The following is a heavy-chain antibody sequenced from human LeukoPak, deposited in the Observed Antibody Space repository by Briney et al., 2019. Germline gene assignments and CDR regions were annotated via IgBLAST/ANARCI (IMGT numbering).Heavy chain of an antibody. CDR2: INHSGST. V-gene: IGHV4-38-2*02. Sequence: SETLSLTCTVSGYSISSGYYWGWIRQPPGKGLEWIGEINHSGSTNYNPSLKSRVTISVDTSKNQFSLKLSSVTAADTAVYYCASGKLVYQNWGQGTLVTVSS. CDR1: GYSISSGYY. J-gene: IGHJ4*02. CDR3: ASGKLVYQN. D-gene: IGHD6-13*01.